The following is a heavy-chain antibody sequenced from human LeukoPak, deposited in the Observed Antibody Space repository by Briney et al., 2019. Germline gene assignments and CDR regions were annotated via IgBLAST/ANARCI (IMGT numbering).Heavy chain of an antibody. CDR2: IHHTGFT. CDR3: ARHGNHRFNRLDP. Sequence: PSGTLSLTCAVSGYPFTSGFYWSWIRQTPGGGLEWIGTIHHTGFTMYSPSLKSRVTISVDTSKNHFSLDVTFVTAADTAVYYCARHGNHRFNRLDPWGQGTLVTVSS. D-gene: IGHD1-14*01. CDR1: GYPFTSGFY. J-gene: IGHJ5*02. V-gene: IGHV4-38-2*01.